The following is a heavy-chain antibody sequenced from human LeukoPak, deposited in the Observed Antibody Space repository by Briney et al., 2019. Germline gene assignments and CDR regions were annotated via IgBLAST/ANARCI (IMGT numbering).Heavy chain of an antibody. J-gene: IGHJ4*02. CDR1: GGSISVYY. CDR3: ARSRDAYLLDY. Sequence: SETLSLTCTVSGGSISVYYWSWVRQPPGKGLEWTGYISHSGSINYNPSLPSRVSISIAPSNNHFSLNVRSATAADTAVYYCARSRDAYLLDYWGQGTLVTV. CDR2: ISHSGSI. V-gene: IGHV4-59*01. D-gene: IGHD5-24*01.